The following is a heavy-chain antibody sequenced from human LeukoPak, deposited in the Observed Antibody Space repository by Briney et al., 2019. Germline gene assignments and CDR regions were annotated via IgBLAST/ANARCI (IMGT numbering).Heavy chain of an antibody. CDR3: ARGYYDFWSGYYGSYNWFDP. D-gene: IGHD3-3*01. CDR1: GGSIRSSYYY. V-gene: IGHV4-39*07. J-gene: IGHJ5*02. CDR2: IYDSGST. Sequence: SETLSLTCTVSGGSIRSSYYYWGWIRQPPGKGLEWIGSIYDSGSTNYNPSLKSRVTISVDTSKNQFSLKLSSVTAADTAVYYCARGYYDFWSGYYGSYNWFDPWGQGTLVTVSS.